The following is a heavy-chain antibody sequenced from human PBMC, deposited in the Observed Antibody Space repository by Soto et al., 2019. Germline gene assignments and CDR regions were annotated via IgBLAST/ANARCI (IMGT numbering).Heavy chain of an antibody. Sequence: ETLSLTCTVSGASISGHFWSWIRQPAGKGLEWMGRFYASGRTNYNPSLKSRVTMSVDTSKNQFSLRLNSVTAADTAVYFCARDSETYYYFQNWGQGSLVTVSS. V-gene: IGHV4-4*07. CDR3: ARDSETYYYFQN. CDR1: GASISGHF. CDR2: FYASGRT. J-gene: IGHJ1*01. D-gene: IGHD3-10*01.